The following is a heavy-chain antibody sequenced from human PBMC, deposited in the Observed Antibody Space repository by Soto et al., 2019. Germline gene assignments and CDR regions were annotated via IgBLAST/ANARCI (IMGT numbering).Heavy chain of an antibody. D-gene: IGHD3-22*01. Sequence: AETLSLTCTVSGGSISSYYWIWIRQAPGKGLEWIGYIYYSGSTNYNPSLKSRVTISVDTSKNQFSLKLSSVTAADTAVYYCARVASYYYDSSGTNFDYWGQGTLVTVSS. CDR1: GGSISSYY. CDR3: ARVASYYYDSSGTNFDY. V-gene: IGHV4-59*01. J-gene: IGHJ4*02. CDR2: IYYSGST.